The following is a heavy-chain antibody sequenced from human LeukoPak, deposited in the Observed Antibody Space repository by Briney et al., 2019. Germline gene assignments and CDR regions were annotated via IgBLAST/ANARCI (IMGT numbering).Heavy chain of an antibody. J-gene: IGHJ4*02. CDR3: ARELKVYDFWSGDWGIDY. Sequence: AASVKVSCKASGGTFSSYAISWVRQAPGQGLEWMGGIIPIFGTANYAQKFQGRVTITADESTSTAYMELSSLRSEDTAVYYCARELKVYDFWSGDWGIDYWGQGTLVTVSS. V-gene: IGHV1-69*13. D-gene: IGHD3-3*01. CDR2: IIPIFGTA. CDR1: GGTFSSYA.